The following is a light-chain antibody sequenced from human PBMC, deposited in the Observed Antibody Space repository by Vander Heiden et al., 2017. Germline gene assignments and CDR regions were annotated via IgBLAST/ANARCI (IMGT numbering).Light chain of an antibody. Sequence: DIQMTQSPSSLSASVGDRVTISCQASQDIGDSVNWYQQKPGKALKLLIYRTSNLEAGVPSRFSGSGSVTDFTFSISSLQPEDIATYYCQHYDDLRPMYTFGQGTKLE. CDR1: QDIGDS. CDR3: QHYDDLRPMYT. CDR2: RTS. J-gene: IGKJ2*01. V-gene: IGKV1-33*01.